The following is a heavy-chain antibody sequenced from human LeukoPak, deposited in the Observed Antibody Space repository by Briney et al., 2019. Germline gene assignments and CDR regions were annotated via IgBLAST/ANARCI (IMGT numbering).Heavy chain of an antibody. V-gene: IGHV3-48*03. Sequence: GGSLRLSCAASGFTFSSYEMNWVRQAPGKGLEWVSYISSSGSTIYYADSVKARFTISRDNAKNSLYLQMNSLRAEDTAVYYCARLGFLEWLLYGYYYMDVWGKGTTVTVSS. J-gene: IGHJ6*03. CDR2: ISSSGSTI. CDR1: GFTFSSYE. CDR3: ARLGFLEWLLYGYYYMDV. D-gene: IGHD3-3*02.